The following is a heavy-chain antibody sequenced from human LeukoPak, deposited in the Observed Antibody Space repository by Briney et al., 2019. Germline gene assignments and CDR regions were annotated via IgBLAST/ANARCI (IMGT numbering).Heavy chain of an antibody. V-gene: IGHV3-21*01. CDR1: GFTFSSYS. CDR3: ARVIVGATTAGLHFDY. D-gene: IGHD1-26*01. J-gene: IGHJ4*02. CDR2: ISSSSSYI. Sequence: GGSLRLSCAASGFTFSSYSMNWVRQAPGKGLERVSSISSSSSYIYYADSVKGRFTTSRDNAKNSLYLQMNSLRAEDTAVYYCARVIVGATTAGLHFDYWGQGTLVTVSS.